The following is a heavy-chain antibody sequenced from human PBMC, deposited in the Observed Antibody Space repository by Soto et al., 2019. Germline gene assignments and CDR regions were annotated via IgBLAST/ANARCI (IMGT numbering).Heavy chain of an antibody. CDR3: ARDQGIGYSSSPMGVSYGMDV. J-gene: IGHJ6*02. V-gene: IGHV4-59*01. CDR2: IYYSGST. CDR1: GGSISSYY. D-gene: IGHD6-13*01. Sequence: SETLSLTCTVSGGSISSYYWSWIRQPPGKGLEWIGYIYYSGSTNYNPSLKSRVTISVDTSKNQFSLKLSSVTAADTAVYYCARDQGIGYSSSPMGVSYGMDVWGQGTTVTVSS.